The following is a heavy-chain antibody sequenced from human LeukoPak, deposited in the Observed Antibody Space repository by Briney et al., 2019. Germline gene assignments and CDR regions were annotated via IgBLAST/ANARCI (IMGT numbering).Heavy chain of an antibody. CDR1: GFTFSRLA. CDR3: VKDGVDYDENGWFDP. V-gene: IGHV3-64D*09. CDR2: ISRNGGST. J-gene: IGHJ5*02. Sequence: PGGSLRLSCSASGFTFSRLAMHWVRQAPAKGLDHVSVISRNGGSTYYADSVKGRFTISRGNSKNTLYLQMSSLKVEDTAVYYCVKDGVDYDENGWFDPWGQGTLVTVSS. D-gene: IGHD4-17*01.